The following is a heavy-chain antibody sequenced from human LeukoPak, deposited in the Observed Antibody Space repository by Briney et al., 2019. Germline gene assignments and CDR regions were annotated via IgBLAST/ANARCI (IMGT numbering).Heavy chain of an antibody. J-gene: IGHJ4*02. CDR1: GFTVSSNY. V-gene: IGHV3-53*01. CDR3: AKDKHYCSSTSCYLYYFDY. Sequence: PGGSLRLSCAASGFTVSSNYMSWVRQAPGKGLEWVSVIYSGGNTYYADSVKGRFTISRDNSKNTLYLQMNSLRAEDTAVYYCAKDKHYCSSTSCYLYYFDYWGQGSLVTVSS. CDR2: IYSGGNT. D-gene: IGHD2-2*01.